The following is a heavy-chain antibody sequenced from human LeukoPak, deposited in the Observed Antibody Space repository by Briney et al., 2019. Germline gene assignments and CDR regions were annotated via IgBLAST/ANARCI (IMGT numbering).Heavy chain of an antibody. J-gene: IGHJ4*02. CDR3: TRESLVGTTRGCDY. CDR1: GFTFGDYT. Sequence: GGSLRLSCTASGFTFGDYTMNWVRQAPGKGLEWVGFIRSKLYGGTTDYAASVKGRFTISRDDSKSIAYLQMNSLTTEDTAVYYCTRESLVGTTRGCDYWGQGTLVTVSS. D-gene: IGHD1-26*01. V-gene: IGHV3-49*04. CDR2: IRSKLYGGTT.